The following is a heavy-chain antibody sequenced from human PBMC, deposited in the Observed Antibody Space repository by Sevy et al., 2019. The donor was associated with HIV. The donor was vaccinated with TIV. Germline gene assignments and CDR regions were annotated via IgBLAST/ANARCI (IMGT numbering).Heavy chain of an antibody. J-gene: IGHJ6*02. Sequence: GGSLRLSCAAAGFSFRSHGMHWVRQAPGKGLEWVAGISSDGSSQDYGDSVKGRFTISRDNAKNTLYLQMNSLRPEDTAVYYCANYRSSYVGTTWIYYYYAMDVWGQGTTVTVSS. V-gene: IGHV3-30*18. D-gene: IGHD5-18*01. CDR1: GFSFRSHG. CDR3: ANYRSSYVGTTWIYYYYAMDV. CDR2: ISSDGSSQ.